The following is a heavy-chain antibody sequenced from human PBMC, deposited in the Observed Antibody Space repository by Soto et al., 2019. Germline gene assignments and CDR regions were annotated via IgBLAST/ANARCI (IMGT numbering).Heavy chain of an antibody. Sequence: SETLSLTCTVSGGSISSYYWSWIRQPPGKGLEWIGYIYYSGSTNYNPSLKSRVTISVDTSKNQFSLKLSSVTTADTAVYYCARTAHYYDSSGYSEYFQHWGQGTLVTVSS. D-gene: IGHD3-22*01. CDR3: ARTAHYYDSSGYSEYFQH. V-gene: IGHV4-59*01. CDR1: GGSISSYY. CDR2: IYYSGST. J-gene: IGHJ1*01.